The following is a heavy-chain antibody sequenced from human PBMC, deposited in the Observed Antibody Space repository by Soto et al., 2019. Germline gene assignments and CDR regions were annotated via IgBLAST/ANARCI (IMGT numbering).Heavy chain of an antibody. CDR3: ARDSGGPAAMLRAFDI. CDR1: GGSISSGGYY. D-gene: IGHD2-2*01. V-gene: IGHV4-31*03. Sequence: SSETLSLTCTVSGGSISSGGYYWSWIRQHPGKGLEWIGYIYYSGSTYYNPSLKSRVTISVDTSKNQFSLKLSSVTAADTAVYYCARDSGGPAAMLRAFDIWGQGTMVTVSS. CDR2: IYYSGST. J-gene: IGHJ3*02.